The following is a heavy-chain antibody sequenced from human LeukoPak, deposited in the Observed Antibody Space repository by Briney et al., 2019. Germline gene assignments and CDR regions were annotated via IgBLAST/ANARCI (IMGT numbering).Heavy chain of an antibody. CDR1: GFTVSSNY. CDR2: IYSGGST. J-gene: IGHJ3*02. Sequence: GGSLRLSCAASGFTVSSNYMSWVRQAPGKGLEWVSVIYSGGSTYYADSVKGRFTISRDNSKNTLYLQMNSLRAEDTAVYYCAKDSAPMKRGNDAFDIWGQGTMVTVSS. CDR3: AKDSAPMKRGNDAFDI. D-gene: IGHD3-22*01. V-gene: IGHV3-53*01.